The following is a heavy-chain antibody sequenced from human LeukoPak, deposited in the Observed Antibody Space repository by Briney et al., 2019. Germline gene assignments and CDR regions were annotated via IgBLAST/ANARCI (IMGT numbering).Heavy chain of an antibody. CDR3: ARDQWLVRRTTGFDY. CDR1: GGSFSGYY. J-gene: IGHJ4*02. CDR2: INHSGST. D-gene: IGHD6-19*01. V-gene: IGHV4-34*01. Sequence: PSETLSLTCAVYGGSFSGYYWSWIRQPPGKGLEGIGEINHSGSTNYNPSLKSRVTISVHTSKSQFSLKLSSVTAADTAVYYCARDQWLVRRTTGFDYWGQGTLVTVSS.